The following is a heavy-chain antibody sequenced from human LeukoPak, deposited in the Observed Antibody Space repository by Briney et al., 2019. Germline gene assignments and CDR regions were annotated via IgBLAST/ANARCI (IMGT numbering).Heavy chain of an antibody. J-gene: IGHJ4*02. Sequence: PSETLSLTCTVSGGSISSYYWSWIRQPPGKGLEWIGYIYYSGSTNYNPSLKSRVTISVDTSKNQFSLKLSSVTAADTAVYYCARGGSGYDPIPHFDYWGQGTLVTVSS. CDR3: ARGGSGYDPIPHFDY. CDR1: GGSISSYY. CDR2: IYYSGST. D-gene: IGHD5-12*01. V-gene: IGHV4-59*12.